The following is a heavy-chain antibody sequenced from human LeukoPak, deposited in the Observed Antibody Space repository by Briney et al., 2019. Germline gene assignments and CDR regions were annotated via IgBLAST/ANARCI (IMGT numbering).Heavy chain of an antibody. Sequence: GGSLRLSCSASGFTFSSYAMHWVRQAPGKGLEYVSAISSNGGSTYYADSVKGRFTISRDNSKNTLYLQMSSLRAEDTAVHYCVKVLRAHCSSTSCYDYFDYWGQGTLVTVSS. V-gene: IGHV3-64D*06. CDR3: VKVLRAHCSSTSCYDYFDY. J-gene: IGHJ4*02. CDR2: ISSNGGST. CDR1: GFTFSSYA. D-gene: IGHD2-2*01.